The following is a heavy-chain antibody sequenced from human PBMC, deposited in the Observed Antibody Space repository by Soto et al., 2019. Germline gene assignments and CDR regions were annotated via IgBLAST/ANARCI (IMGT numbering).Heavy chain of an antibody. Sequence: GGSLRLSCAASGFTFSSYSMNWVRQAPGKGLEWVSSISSSSSYIYYADSVKGRFTISRDNAKNSLYLQMNSLRAEDTAVYYCASVAAGGIYYFDYWGQGTLVTVSS. CDR2: ISSSSSYI. D-gene: IGHD6-19*01. J-gene: IGHJ4*02. CDR3: ASVAAGGIYYFDY. V-gene: IGHV3-21*01. CDR1: GFTFSSYS.